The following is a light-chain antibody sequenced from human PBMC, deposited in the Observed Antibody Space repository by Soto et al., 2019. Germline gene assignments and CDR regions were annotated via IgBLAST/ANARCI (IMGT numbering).Light chain of an antibody. V-gene: IGLV1-47*01. Sequence: QAVVTQPPSASGTPGQRVTISCSGSSTNLGSNYVYWYQQLPGTAPKLLIYRNNQRPSGVPDRFSDSKSGTSASLAISGLRSEDEADYYCAAWDDSLSGVVFGGGTKLTVL. CDR3: AAWDDSLSGVV. J-gene: IGLJ2*01. CDR2: RNN. CDR1: STNLGSNY.